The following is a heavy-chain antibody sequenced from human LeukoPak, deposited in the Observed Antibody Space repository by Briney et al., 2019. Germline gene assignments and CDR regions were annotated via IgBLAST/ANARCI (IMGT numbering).Heavy chain of an antibody. CDR1: GCTLTELS. Sequence: GASVKVSCKDSGCTLTELSMHWVRQAPGNGLEWMGGFDPEDGETIYAQKFQGRVTMTEDTSTDTAYMELSSLRSEDTAVYYCATGDYGDYAFDYWGQGTLVTVSS. CDR3: ATGDYGDYAFDY. J-gene: IGHJ4*02. D-gene: IGHD4-17*01. CDR2: FDPEDGET. V-gene: IGHV1-24*01.